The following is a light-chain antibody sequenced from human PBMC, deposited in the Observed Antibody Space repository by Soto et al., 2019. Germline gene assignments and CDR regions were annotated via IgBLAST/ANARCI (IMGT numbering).Light chain of an antibody. V-gene: IGLV2-14*01. Sequence: QSVLTQPASVSGSPGQSITISCTGTISDVGGYNYVSWYQQHPGKAPKLMIYEVSNRPSGVSNRFSGSKSGNTASLTISGRQAEDEADYYCSSYTSSSTVVFGGGTKLTVL. CDR3: SSYTSSSTVV. CDR1: ISDVGGYNY. CDR2: EVS. J-gene: IGLJ2*01.